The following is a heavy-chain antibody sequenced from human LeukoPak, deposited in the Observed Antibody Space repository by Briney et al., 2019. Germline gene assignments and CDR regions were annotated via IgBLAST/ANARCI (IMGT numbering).Heavy chain of an antibody. CDR2: IIPIFGTA. CDR3: ATDGPGRWRYSSSWTTGGQKNWFDP. D-gene: IGHD6-13*01. V-gene: IGHV1-69*13. Sequence: GASVKVSCKASGGTFSSYAISWVRQAPGQGLEWMGGIIPIFGTANYAQKFQGRVTITADESTSTAYMELSSLRSEDTAVYYCATDGPGRWRYSSSWTTGGQKNWFDPWGQGTLVTVSS. CDR1: GGTFSSYA. J-gene: IGHJ5*02.